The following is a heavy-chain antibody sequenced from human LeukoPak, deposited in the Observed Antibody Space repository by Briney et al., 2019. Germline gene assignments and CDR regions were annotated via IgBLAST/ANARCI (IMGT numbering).Heavy chain of an antibody. J-gene: IGHJ4*02. CDR2: ISADNGNT. CDR3: ARGHGGYFDY. D-gene: IGHD4-23*01. Sequence: ASVKVSCKGSGYTLSNHAFSWVRQAPGQGLEWMGWISADNGNTNHAQKFQGRVSLTTDTSTSTAYMELRSLRSDDTAVYYCARGHGGYFDYWGQGTLVTVSS. CDR1: GYTLSNHA. V-gene: IGHV1-18*04.